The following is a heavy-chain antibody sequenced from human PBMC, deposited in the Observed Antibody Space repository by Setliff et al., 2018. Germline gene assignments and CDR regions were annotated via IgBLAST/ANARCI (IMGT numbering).Heavy chain of an antibody. CDR1: GDSFSGYF. Sequence: PSETLSLTCAVYGDSFSGYFWTWIRQPPGKGLEWIGDIDQSGSTNYNPSLKSRLTISVDTSKNQFSLSLSSVTAADTAVYYCAGGAFGSRWYVRPGFDPWGQGTLVT. V-gene: IGHV4-34*01. CDR3: AGGAFGSRWYVRPGFDP. CDR2: IDQSGST. D-gene: IGHD6-13*01. J-gene: IGHJ5*02.